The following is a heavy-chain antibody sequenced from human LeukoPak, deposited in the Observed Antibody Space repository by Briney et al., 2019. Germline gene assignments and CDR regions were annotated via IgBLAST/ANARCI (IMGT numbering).Heavy chain of an antibody. CDR1: GGSISSSSYY. J-gene: IGHJ4*02. Sequence: PSETLSLTCTVSGGSISSSSYYWGWIRQPPGKGLEWIGSIYYSGSTYYNPSLKSRVTISVDTSKNQFSLKLSSVTAADTAVYYCARLGYCSSTSCYAFIRANYDILTGRPRFDYWGQGTLVTVSS. D-gene: IGHD2-2*01. CDR3: ARLGYCSSTSCYAFIRANYDILTGRPRFDY. CDR2: IYYSGST. V-gene: IGHV4-39*01.